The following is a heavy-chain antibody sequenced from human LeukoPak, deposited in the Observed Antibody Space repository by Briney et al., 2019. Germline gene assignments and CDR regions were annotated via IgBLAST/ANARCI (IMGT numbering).Heavy chain of an antibody. CDR3: ARDPGYSYGHDY. J-gene: IGHJ4*02. CDR2: ISSSSSYI. Sequence: GGSLRLSCAASGFTFSSYSMNWVRQAPGKGLEWVLSISSSSSYIYYADSVKGRFTISRDNAKNSLYLQMNSLRAEDTAVYYCARDPGYSYGHDYWGQGTLVTVSS. V-gene: IGHV3-21*01. D-gene: IGHD5-18*01. CDR1: GFTFSSYS.